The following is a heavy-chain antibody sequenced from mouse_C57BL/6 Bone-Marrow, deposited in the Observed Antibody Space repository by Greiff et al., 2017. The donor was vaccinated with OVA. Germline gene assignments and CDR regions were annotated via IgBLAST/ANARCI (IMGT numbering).Heavy chain of an antibody. CDR2: ISDGGSYT. D-gene: IGHD1-1*01. CDR3: ARGGYYGSHYYAMDY. J-gene: IGHJ4*01. V-gene: IGHV5-4*01. CDR1: GFTFSSYA. Sequence: DVQLVESGGGLVKPGGSLKLSCAASGFTFSSYAMSWVRQTPEKRLEWVATISDGGSYTYYPDNVKGRFTISRDNAKNNLYLQMSHLKSEDTAMYYCARGGYYGSHYYAMDYWGQGTSVTVSS.